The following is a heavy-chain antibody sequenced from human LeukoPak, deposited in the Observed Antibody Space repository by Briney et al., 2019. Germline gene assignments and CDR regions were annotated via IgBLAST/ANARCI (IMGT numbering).Heavy chain of an antibody. CDR3: AKGVYYYDSSGYYHYFDY. CDR2: ISGSGGST. J-gene: IGHJ4*02. CDR1: GFTFSSYA. V-gene: IGHV3-23*01. D-gene: IGHD3-22*01. Sequence: LTGGSLRLSCAASGFTFSSYAMSWVRQAPGKGLEWVSAISGSGGSTYYADSVKGRFTISRDNSKNTLYLQMNSLRAEDTAVYYCAKGVYYYDSSGYYHYFDYWGQGTLVTVSS.